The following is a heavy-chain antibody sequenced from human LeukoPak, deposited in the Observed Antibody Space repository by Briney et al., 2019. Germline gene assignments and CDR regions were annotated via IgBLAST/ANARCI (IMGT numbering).Heavy chain of an antibody. CDR2: VKTSAGDT. J-gene: IGHJ4*02. Sequence: GGSLRLSCAASGFTFSSYGMPWVRQAPGRGLEWVSAVKTSAGDTYYADSVKGRFTISRDNSKSTVYLQMNSLRAEDTALYYCAKGQMATILGFDSWGQGALVTVSS. V-gene: IGHV3-23*01. CDR1: GFTFSSYG. CDR3: AKGQMATILGFDS. D-gene: IGHD5-12*01.